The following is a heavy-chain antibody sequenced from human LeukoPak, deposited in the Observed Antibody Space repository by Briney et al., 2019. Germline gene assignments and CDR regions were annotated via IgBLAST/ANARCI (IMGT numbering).Heavy chain of an antibody. Sequence: SETLSLTCTVSGYSISSGYYWGWIRQPPGKGLEWIGRIYTSGSTNYNPSLKSRVTISVDTSKNQFSLKLSSVTAADTAVYYCARAATWGDVWSGSHPKSNWFDPWGQGTLVTVSS. D-gene: IGHD3-3*01. CDR1: GYSISSGYY. V-gene: IGHV4-38-2*02. J-gene: IGHJ5*02. CDR2: IYTSGST. CDR3: ARAATWGDVWSGSHPKSNWFDP.